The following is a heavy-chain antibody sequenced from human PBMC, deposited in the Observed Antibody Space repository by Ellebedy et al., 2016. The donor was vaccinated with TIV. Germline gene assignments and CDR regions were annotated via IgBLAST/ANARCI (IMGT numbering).Heavy chain of an antibody. J-gene: IGHJ4*02. D-gene: IGHD6-19*01. CDR3: ARARSSGWLHTPDY. V-gene: IGHV3-23*01. CDR1: GFTFSSYA. Sequence: GESLKISCAASGFTFSSYAMSWVRQAPGKGLEWVSAISGSGGSTYYADSVKGRFTISRENAKNSLYLQMNSLRSEDTAVYYCARARSSGWLHTPDYWGQGLLVTVSS. CDR2: ISGSGGST.